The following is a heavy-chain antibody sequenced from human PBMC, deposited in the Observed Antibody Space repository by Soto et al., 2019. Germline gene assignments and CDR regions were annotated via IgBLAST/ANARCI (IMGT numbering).Heavy chain of an antibody. D-gene: IGHD6-19*01. V-gene: IGHV3-23*01. CDR1: GFTFSSYA. CDR3: AKKNMMAGAPHYFDY. Sequence: GGSLRLSCAASGFTFSSYAMSWVRQAPGKGLEWVSAISGSGGTTFYADSVKGRFTSSRDNSKNTLYLQMNSLRAEDTAIYYCAKKNMMAGAPHYFDYWGQGTLVTVS. CDR2: ISGSGGTT. J-gene: IGHJ4*02.